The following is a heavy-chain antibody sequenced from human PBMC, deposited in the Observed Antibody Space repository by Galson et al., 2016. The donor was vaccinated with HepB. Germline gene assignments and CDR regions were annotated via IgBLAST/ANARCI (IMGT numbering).Heavy chain of an antibody. CDR1: GYTFTSYA. V-gene: IGHV1-18*01. CDR2: IDTSNGNT. Sequence: SVKVSCKASGYTFTSYAISWVRQAPAQALEYLGWIDTSNGNTNYPQKLQDRVTLTTDTSTSTTYMERRSLISDDTAVYYCARHYSSTWPAGLIFDSWGPGTRVTVSS. D-gene: IGHD6-6*01. CDR3: ARHYSSTWPAGLIFDS. J-gene: IGHJ4*02.